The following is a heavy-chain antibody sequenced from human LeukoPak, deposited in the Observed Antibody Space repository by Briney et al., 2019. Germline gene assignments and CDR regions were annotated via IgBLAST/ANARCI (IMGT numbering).Heavy chain of an antibody. V-gene: IGHV3-7*03. CDR2: IKQDGSQK. CDR1: GFPFSSYW. J-gene: IGHJ4*02. CDR3: ARGDDSGYYDYFDY. Sequence: PGGSLRLSCVASGFPFSSYWMTWVRQAPGKGLEWVANIKQDGSQKSYVDSVKGRFTISRDFSKNTVFLHMNSLRAEDTAMYYCARGDDSGYYDYFDYWGQGALVTVSS. D-gene: IGHD3-22*01.